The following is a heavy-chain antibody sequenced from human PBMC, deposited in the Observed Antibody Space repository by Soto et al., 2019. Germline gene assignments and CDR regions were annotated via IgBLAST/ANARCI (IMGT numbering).Heavy chain of an antibody. Sequence: SVSNAWMNWVRQAPGKGLEWVGRIKSKTDGGTTDYAAPVKGRFTISRDDSKNTLYLQMNSLKTEDTAVYYCTAGFSIAAPWGQGTLVTVSS. CDR1: SVSNAW. CDR3: TAGFSIAAP. D-gene: IGHD6-13*01. V-gene: IGHV3-15*07. J-gene: IGHJ5*02. CDR2: IKSKTDGGTT.